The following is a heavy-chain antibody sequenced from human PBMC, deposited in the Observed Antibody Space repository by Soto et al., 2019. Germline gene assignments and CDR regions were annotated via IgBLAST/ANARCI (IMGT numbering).Heavy chain of an antibody. CDR2: ISHSGSST. CDR1: GVTFSNYA. V-gene: IGHV3-23*01. J-gene: IGHJ5*02. CDR3: AKGSWVHHGSEGGNWLDP. Sequence: EVQFLESGGGLVQPGGSLRLSCAASGVTFSNYAMNWVRQAPGKGLEWVSGISHSGSSTYYADSVKGQFTISRDNSKNTLFLQMNSLTAEDTAVYYCAKGSWVHHGSEGGNWLDPWGQGTLVTVSS. D-gene: IGHD3-10*01.